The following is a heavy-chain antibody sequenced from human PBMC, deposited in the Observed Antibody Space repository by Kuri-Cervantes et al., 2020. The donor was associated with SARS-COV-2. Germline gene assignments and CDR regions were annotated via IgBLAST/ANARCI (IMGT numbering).Heavy chain of an antibody. CDR2: ISGSGGST. Sequence: GESLKISCAASGFTFSSYEMNWVRQAPGKGLEWVSAISGSGGSTYYADSVQGRFTISRDNPKNTLYLQMNSLRAEDTAVYYCAKDSGYYDSSGYYRYWGQGTLVTVSS. J-gene: IGHJ4*02. V-gene: IGHV3-23*01. CDR1: GFTFSSYE. CDR3: AKDSGYYDSSGYYRY. D-gene: IGHD3-22*01.